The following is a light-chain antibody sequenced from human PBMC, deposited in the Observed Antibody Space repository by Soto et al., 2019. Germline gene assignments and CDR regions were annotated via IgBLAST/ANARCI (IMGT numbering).Light chain of an antibody. CDR1: SSDVGSYNL. V-gene: IGLV2-23*02. CDR3: CSYAGNKNPVV. Sequence: QSALTQPASVSGSPGQSITMSCTGSSSDVGSYNLVSWYQQYPGKAPKFIIYEVTKRPSGVSHRFSGSKSGNTASLTISGLQPEDEADYYCCSYAGNKNPVVFGGGTKLTVL. J-gene: IGLJ2*01. CDR2: EVT.